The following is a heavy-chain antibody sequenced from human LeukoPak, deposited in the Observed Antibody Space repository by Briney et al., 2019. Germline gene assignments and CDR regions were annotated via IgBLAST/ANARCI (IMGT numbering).Heavy chain of an antibody. CDR1: GYTFTSYY. CDR3: ARVGEGYCSGGSCPFDY. Sequence: ASVKVSCKASGYTFTSYYMHWVRQAPGQGLEWMGIINPSGGSTSYAQKFQGGVTMTRDTSTSTVYMELSSLRSEDTAVYYCARVGEGYCSGGSCPFDYWGQGTLVTVSS. D-gene: IGHD2-15*01. CDR2: INPSGGST. J-gene: IGHJ4*02. V-gene: IGHV1-46*01.